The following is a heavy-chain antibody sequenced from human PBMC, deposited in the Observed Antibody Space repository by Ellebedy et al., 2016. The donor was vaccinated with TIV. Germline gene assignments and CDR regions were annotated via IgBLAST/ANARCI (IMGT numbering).Heavy chain of an antibody. CDR1: GLTFSDNS. D-gene: IGHD1-26*01. J-gene: IGHJ6*02. Sequence: PGGSLRLSCAASGLTFSDNSISWIRQAPGKGLEWISYISKTGSTVYHADSVKGRFTISRDNAKNSLYLQMNSLRAEDTAVYYCAKDMVFGDGKWEIDVWGQGTTVTVSS. CDR3: AKDMVFGDGKWEIDV. V-gene: IGHV3-11*01. CDR2: ISKTGSTV.